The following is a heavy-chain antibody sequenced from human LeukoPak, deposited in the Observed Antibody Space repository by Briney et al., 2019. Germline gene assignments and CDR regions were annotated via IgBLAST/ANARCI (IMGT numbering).Heavy chain of an antibody. V-gene: IGHV4-34*01. Sequence: PSETLSLTCAVYGGSFSGYYWSWIRQPPGKGLEWIGEINHSGSTNYNPSLKSRVTISVDTSKNQFSLKLSSVTAADTAVYYCARRRMVGWFGYIAYYFDCRGQQTLLTDSS. J-gene: IGHJ4*02. CDR1: GGSFSGYY. CDR3: ARRRMVGWFGYIAYYFDC. CDR2: INHSGST. D-gene: IGHD3-10*01.